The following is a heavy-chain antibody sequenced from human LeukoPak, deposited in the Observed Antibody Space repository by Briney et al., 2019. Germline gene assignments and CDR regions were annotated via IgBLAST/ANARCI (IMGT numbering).Heavy chain of an antibody. J-gene: IGHJ4*02. CDR1: GFTFGDYA. Sequence: GGSLRLSCTASGFTFGDYAMSWVRQAPGKGLEWVSAISGSGGTSYYADSVKGRFTISRDNSKNTLYLQINSLRAEDTALYYCAKDHLPGIVVADRDYWGQGTLVTVSS. V-gene: IGHV3-23*01. D-gene: IGHD6-19*01. CDR2: ISGSGGTS. CDR3: AKDHLPGIVVADRDY.